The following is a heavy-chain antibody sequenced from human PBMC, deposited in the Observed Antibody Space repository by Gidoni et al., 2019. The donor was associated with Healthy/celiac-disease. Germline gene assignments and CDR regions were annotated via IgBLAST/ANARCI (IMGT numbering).Heavy chain of an antibody. CDR2: ISYDGSNK. CDR1: GFTFSSYA. CDR3: ARDLLVPDFDY. D-gene: IGHD2-2*01. V-gene: IGHV3-30-3*01. J-gene: IGHJ4*02. Sequence: QVQLVESGGGVVQPGRSLRLFCAASGFTFSSYAMHWVRQAPGKGLEWVAVISYDGSNKYYADSVKGRFTISRDNSKNTLYLQMNSLRAEDTAVYYCARDLLVPDFDYWGQGTLVTVSS.